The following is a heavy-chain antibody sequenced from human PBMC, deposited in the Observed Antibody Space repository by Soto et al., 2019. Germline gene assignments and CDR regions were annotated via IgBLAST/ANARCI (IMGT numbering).Heavy chain of an antibody. D-gene: IGHD1-26*01. J-gene: IGHJ4*02. CDR1: GFTFDDYT. V-gene: IGHV3-43*01. CDR2: ISWDGGST. CDR3: AKDAQRWELLSHYFDY. Sequence: PGGSLRLSCAASGFTFDDYTMHWVRQAPGKGLEWVSLISWDGGSTYYADSVKGRFTISRDNSKNSLYLQMNSLRTEDTALYYCAKDAQRWELLSHYFDYWGQGTLVTVSS.